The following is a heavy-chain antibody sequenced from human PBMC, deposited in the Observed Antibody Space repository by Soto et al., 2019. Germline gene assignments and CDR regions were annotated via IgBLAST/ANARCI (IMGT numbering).Heavy chain of an antibody. CDR3: ARLDYDYYLEV. CDR1: GASITSYY. V-gene: IGHV4-59*12. J-gene: IGHJ6*03. Sequence: QGQLQESGPGLVRPSENLSLTCTVSGASITSYYWSWIRQSSGKGLEWIGYIHYSGSTNYNTPLESRVTMSIDTSESQFSLRLRSVTAADTAVYYCARLDYDYYLEVWGNGPAVTVSS. CDR2: IHYSGST.